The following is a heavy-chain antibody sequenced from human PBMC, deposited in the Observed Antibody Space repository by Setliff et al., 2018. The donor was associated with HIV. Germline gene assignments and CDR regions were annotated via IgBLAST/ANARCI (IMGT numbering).Heavy chain of an antibody. CDR2: INPNSGGT. V-gene: IGHV1-2*04. CDR3: ARDYYGSSGYPIATYYFDY. D-gene: IGHD3-22*01. CDR1: GYTFTDYY. J-gene: IGHJ4*02. Sequence: SVKVSCKASGYTFTDYYMHWVRQAPGQGLEWMGWINPNSGGTNFAQKFQGWVTMTRDTSISTAYMELSRLRSDDTAVYYCARDYYGSSGYPIATYYFDYWGQGTLVTVSS.